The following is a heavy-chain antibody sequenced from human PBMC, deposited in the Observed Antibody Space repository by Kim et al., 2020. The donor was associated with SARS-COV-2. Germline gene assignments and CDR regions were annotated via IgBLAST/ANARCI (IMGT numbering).Heavy chain of an antibody. Sequence: GGSLRLSCAASGFSFSSYSMHWVRQAPGKGLEWISYISRSSNSIFHVDSVRGRFTISRDNAKNSLYLQMNSLRAEDTAMYYCAREDSGTHGDFDYWGQGT. CDR1: GFSFSSYS. D-gene: IGHD1-26*01. V-gene: IGHV3-48*04. J-gene: IGHJ4*02. CDR2: ISRSSNSI. CDR3: AREDSGTHGDFDY.